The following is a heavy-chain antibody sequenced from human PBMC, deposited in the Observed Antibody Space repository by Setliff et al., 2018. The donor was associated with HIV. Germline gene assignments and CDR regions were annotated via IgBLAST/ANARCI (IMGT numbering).Heavy chain of an antibody. V-gene: IGHV1-2*02. CDR3: ARVPAVTRGDWFDP. Sequence: GASVKVSCKASGYTLIDYYMHWVRQAPGQGLEWVGWINPYSGDTNYAQKFHGRVTMTRDTSINTAYMDLRTLRSDDTAFYYCARVPAVTRGDWFDPWGQGTLVTVS. CDR1: GYTLIDYY. D-gene: IGHD2-2*01. CDR2: INPYSGDT. J-gene: IGHJ5*02.